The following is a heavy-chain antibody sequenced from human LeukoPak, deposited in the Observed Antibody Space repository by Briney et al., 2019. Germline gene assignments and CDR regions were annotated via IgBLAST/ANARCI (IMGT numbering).Heavy chain of an antibody. J-gene: IGHJ4*02. Sequence: SETLSLTCTVSGGSISSGGYYWSWIRQHPGKGLECIGYIYYSGSTYYNPSLKSRVTISVDTSKNQFSLKLSSVTAADTAVYYCARAPSGWYAFSPGYYFDYWGQGTLVTVSS. CDR3: ARAPSGWYAFSPGYYFDY. CDR2: IYYSGST. D-gene: IGHD6-19*01. CDR1: GGSISSGGYY. V-gene: IGHV4-31*03.